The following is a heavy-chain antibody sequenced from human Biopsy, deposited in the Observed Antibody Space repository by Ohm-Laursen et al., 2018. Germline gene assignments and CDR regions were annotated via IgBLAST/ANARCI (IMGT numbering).Heavy chain of an antibody. J-gene: IGHJ4*02. CDR1: GGSISSRNHY. V-gene: IGHV4-39*01. Sequence: TLSLTCSVSGGSISSRNHYWGWLRQPPGKGLEWIGHVYYSGSTFYNSSLESRVTVSVDTSKNQFHLRLISMSASDTAVYYCARHSLDDFWSGAHYYFDYWGLGTLVTVSS. CDR3: ARHSLDDFWSGAHYYFDY. CDR2: VYYSGST. D-gene: IGHD3-3*01.